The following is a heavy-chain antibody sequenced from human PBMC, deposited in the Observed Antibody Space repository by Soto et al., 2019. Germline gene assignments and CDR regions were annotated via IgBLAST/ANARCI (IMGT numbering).Heavy chain of an antibody. CDR2: ISGSGGST. D-gene: IGHD3-10*01. J-gene: IGHJ4*02. CDR3: AKVEITMVRGVPYFDY. CDR1: GFTFSSYA. V-gene: IGHV3-23*01. Sequence: GSLRLSCAASGFTFSSYAMSWVRQAPGKGLEWVSAISGSGGSTYYADSVKGRFTISRDNSKNTLYLQMNSLRAEDTAVYYCAKVEITMVRGVPYFDYWGQGTLVTVSS.